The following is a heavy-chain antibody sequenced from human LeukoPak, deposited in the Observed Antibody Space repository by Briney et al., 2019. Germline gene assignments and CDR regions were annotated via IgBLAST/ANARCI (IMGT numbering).Heavy chain of an antibody. V-gene: IGHV3-66*01. J-gene: IGHJ5*02. CDR1: GFTVSSSY. Sequence: GGSLRLSCAASGFTVSSSYMSWVRQAAGKGLEWVSVIYRGGSTYYADSVKGRFTISRDNSKNTLYLQMNSLSAEDTAVYYCARDLRSPTRRHNWFDPWGQGTLVTVSS. D-gene: IGHD1-26*01. CDR3: ARDLRSPTRRHNWFDP. CDR2: IYRGGST.